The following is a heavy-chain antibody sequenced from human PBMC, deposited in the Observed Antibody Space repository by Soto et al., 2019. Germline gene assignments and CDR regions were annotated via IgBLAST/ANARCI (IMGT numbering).Heavy chain of an antibody. Sequence: QLQLQESGPGLVKPSETLSLTCSVSGGSISSSSYFWGWIRQPPGKGLEWIGSIYYSGSTYYNPSLKRRVTVPVDTSKIQFSLKLSSVTAADTAVYYCARHPSDFWCDPWGQGTLVTVSS. CDR3: ARHPSDFWCDP. CDR2: IYYSGST. D-gene: IGHD2-21*02. J-gene: IGHJ5*02. CDR1: GGSISSSSYF. V-gene: IGHV4-39*01.